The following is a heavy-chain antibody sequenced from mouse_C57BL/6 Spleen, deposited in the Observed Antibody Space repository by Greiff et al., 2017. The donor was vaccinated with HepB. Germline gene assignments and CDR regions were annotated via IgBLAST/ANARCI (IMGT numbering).Heavy chain of an antibody. CDR3: ARGNYGSSPYFDV. V-gene: IGHV1-61*01. CDR2: ITPSDSET. Sequence: QVQLQQPGAELVRPGSSVKLSCKASGYTFTSYWRVWGKQRPGQALEWIGNITPSDSETHYNQKFKDKATLTVDKSSSTAYMQLSSLTSEDSAVYYCARGNYGSSPYFDVWGTGTTVTVSS. J-gene: IGHJ1*03. CDR1: GYTFTSYW. D-gene: IGHD1-1*01.